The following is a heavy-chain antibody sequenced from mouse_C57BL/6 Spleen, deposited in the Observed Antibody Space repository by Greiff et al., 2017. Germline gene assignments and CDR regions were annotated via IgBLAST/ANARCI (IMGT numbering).Heavy chain of an antibody. D-gene: IGHD4-1*01. CDR1: GYTFTSYW. Sequence: QVQLKQPGAELVRPGSSVKLSCKASGYTFTSYWMHWVKQRPIQGLEWIGNIDPSDSETHYNQKFKDKATLTVDKSSSTAYMQLSSLTSEDSAVYYCARGLNWEKYFDVWGTGTTVTVSS. J-gene: IGHJ1*03. V-gene: IGHV1-52*01. CDR2: IDPSDSET. CDR3: ARGLNWEKYFDV.